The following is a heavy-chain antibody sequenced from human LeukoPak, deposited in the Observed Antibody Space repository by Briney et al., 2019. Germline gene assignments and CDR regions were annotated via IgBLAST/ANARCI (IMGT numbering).Heavy chain of an antibody. J-gene: IGHJ3*02. Sequence: SETLSLTCAVYGGSFSGYYWSWIRQPPGKGLEWIGEINHSGSTNYNPSLKSRVTISIDTSKNQFSLKLSSVAAADTAVYYCARHWIRISRSFDIWGQGTMVTVSS. CDR1: GGSFSGYY. V-gene: IGHV4-34*01. CDR3: ARHWIRISRSFDI. D-gene: IGHD2/OR15-2a*01. CDR2: INHSGST.